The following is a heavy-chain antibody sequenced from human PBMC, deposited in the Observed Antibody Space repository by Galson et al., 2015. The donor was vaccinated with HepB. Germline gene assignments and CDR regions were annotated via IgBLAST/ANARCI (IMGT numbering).Heavy chain of an antibody. CDR1: GYTFTGYY. CDR2: INPNSGGT. CDR3: ARGSWWVVPPEYYYYSMHV. V-gene: IGHV1-2*02. Sequence: SVRVSCKASGYTFTGYYMHWVRQAPGQGLEWMGWINPNSGGTNYAQKFQGRVTMTRDTSISTAYMELSRLRSDDTAVYYCARGSWWVVPPEYYYYSMHVWCKVTPVTVSS. J-gene: IGHJ6*03. D-gene: IGHD2-2*01.